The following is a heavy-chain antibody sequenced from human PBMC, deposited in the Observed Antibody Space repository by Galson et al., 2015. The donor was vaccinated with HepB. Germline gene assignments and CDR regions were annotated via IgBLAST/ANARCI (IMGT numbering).Heavy chain of an antibody. D-gene: IGHD6-6*01. CDR1: GGSISSGGYS. J-gene: IGHJ5*02. V-gene: IGHV4-30-2*01. CDR3: ARELDQLADKGPSGWFDP. Sequence: TLSLTCAVSGGSISSGGYSWSWIRQPPGKGLEWIGYIYHSGSTYYNPSLKSRVTISVDRSKNQFSLKLSSVTAADTAVYYCARELDQLADKGPSGWFDPWGQGTLSPSPQ. CDR2: IYHSGST.